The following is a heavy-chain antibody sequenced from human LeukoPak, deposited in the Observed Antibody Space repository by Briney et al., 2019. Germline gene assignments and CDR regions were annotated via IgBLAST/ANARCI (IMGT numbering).Heavy chain of an antibody. CDR1: GFTFSSYV. Sequence: PGGSLRLSCAASGFTFSSYVMSWVRQAPGKGLEWVSAISGSGGSTYYADSVKGRFTISRDNSKNTLYLQMNSLRAEDTAVYYCAKDWGYCGGDCYPYYFDYWGQGTLVTVSS. J-gene: IGHJ4*02. D-gene: IGHD2-21*02. CDR2: ISGSGGST. CDR3: AKDWGYCGGDCYPYYFDY. V-gene: IGHV3-23*01.